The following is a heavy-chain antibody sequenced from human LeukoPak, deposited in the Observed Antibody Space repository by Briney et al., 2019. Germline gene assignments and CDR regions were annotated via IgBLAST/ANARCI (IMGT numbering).Heavy chain of an antibody. D-gene: IGHD3-22*01. CDR1: GGSISSYY. CDR3: ASGDYYYDSSGYYSNWFDP. V-gene: IGHV4-4*07. J-gene: IGHJ5*02. CDR2: IHTSGNT. Sequence: SETLSLTCTVSGGSISSYYWSWIRQPAGKGLEWIGHIHTSGNTNYNSSLKSRVTISVDTSKNQFSLKLGSVTAADTAVYYCASGDYYYDSSGYYSNWFDPWGQGTLVTVSS.